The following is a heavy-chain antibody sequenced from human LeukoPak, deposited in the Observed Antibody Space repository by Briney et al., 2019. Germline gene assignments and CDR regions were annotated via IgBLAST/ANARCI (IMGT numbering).Heavy chain of an antibody. Sequence: PGGSLRLSCAASGFTFNVYNMNWVRQAPGKGLEWVSFISSRSTYMYYADSVRGRFTISRDNSKNTLYLQMNSLRAEDTAVYYCAKLLWFGDLTSMDVWGQGTTVTVSS. CDR2: ISSRSTYM. CDR1: GFTFNVYN. V-gene: IGHV3-21*04. D-gene: IGHD3-10*01. J-gene: IGHJ6*02. CDR3: AKLLWFGDLTSMDV.